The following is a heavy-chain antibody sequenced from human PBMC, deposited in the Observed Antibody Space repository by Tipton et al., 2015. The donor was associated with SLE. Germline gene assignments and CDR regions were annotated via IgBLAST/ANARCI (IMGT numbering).Heavy chain of an antibody. CDR3: ARAYCSGGSCYRALFDY. J-gene: IGHJ4*02. CDR2: IYSGGST. CDR1: GGSISSYY. V-gene: IGHV3-53*05. D-gene: IGHD2-15*01. Sequence: LSLTCTVSGGSISSYYWSWIRQPPGKGLEWVSLIYSGGSTYYADSLKGRFTISRDNSKNTLILQMNSLRTEDTAVYYCARAYCSGGSCYRALFDYWGQGTLVTVSS.